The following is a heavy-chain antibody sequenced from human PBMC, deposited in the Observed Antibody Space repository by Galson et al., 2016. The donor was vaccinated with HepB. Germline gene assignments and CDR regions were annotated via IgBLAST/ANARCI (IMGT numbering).Heavy chain of an antibody. CDR1: GFTFSSYE. V-gene: IGHV3-23*01. CDR2: IGGSGGGT. J-gene: IGHJ6*04. D-gene: IGHD2-8*02. Sequence: SLRLSCAASGFTFSSYEMNWVRQAPGKGLEWVAGIGGSGGGTSYADSVKGRFTISRDNSGNTLYLHMNTLRAEDTALYYCAKSGPCTGGVCRLYYYYALDVRGKGTPVTVSS. CDR3: AKSGPCTGGVCRLYYYYALDV.